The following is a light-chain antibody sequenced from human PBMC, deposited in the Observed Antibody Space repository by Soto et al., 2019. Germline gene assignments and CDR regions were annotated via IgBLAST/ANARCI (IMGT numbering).Light chain of an antibody. Sequence: EIVMTQSPATLSVSPGGRATLSCRASQSISDTLAWYQQKPGQAPRLLIYSASRGATGIPARFSGSGSGTEFTLTISSLQPEDFATYYCQQSYSTPPTFGQGTKVDIK. CDR3: QQSYSTPPT. J-gene: IGKJ1*01. CDR1: QSISDT. V-gene: IGKV3-15*01. CDR2: SAS.